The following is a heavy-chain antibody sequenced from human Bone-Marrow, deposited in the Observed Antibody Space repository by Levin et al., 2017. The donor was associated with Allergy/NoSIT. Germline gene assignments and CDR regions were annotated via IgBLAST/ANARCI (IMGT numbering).Heavy chain of an antibody. CDR2: ITWNSGTI. CDR3: VKDRITSSAYYFNTMDV. J-gene: IGHJ6*02. D-gene: IGHD6-6*01. Sequence: SCAASGFTFDNYAMHWVRQAPGKGLEWVSSITWNSGTIGYADSVKGRFTISRDNAKNSLYLQMDSLRTEDTALYFCVKDRITSSAYYFNTMDVWGQGTTVTVSS. V-gene: IGHV3-9*01. CDR1: GFTFDNYA.